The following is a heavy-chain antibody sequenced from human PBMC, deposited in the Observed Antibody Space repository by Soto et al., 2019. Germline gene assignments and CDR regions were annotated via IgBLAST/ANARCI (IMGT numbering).Heavy chain of an antibody. Sequence: GGSLRLSCAASGFTFGSYGMHWVRQAPGKGLEWVAVISYDGSNKYYADSVKGRFTISRDNSKNTLYLQMNSLRAEDTAVYYCAKDPGEDDYGDYDAFDIWGQRTMVTVSS. CDR2: ISYDGSNK. J-gene: IGHJ3*02. CDR3: AKDPGEDDYGDYDAFDI. CDR1: GFTFGSYG. V-gene: IGHV3-30*18. D-gene: IGHD4-17*01.